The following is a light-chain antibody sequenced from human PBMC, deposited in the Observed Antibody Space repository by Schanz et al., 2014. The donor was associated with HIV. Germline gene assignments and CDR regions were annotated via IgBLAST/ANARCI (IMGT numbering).Light chain of an antibody. Sequence: QSVLTQPPSVSGAPGQGVTISCTGSNSNIGATFHVHWYQQLPGRAPKFLISTDGGWPSGVPDRFSVSRSGDSASLVISSLRSEDEADYYCQSYDGTLRAVVFGGGTKLTVL. J-gene: IGLJ2*01. CDR1: NSNIGATFH. V-gene: IGLV1-40*01. CDR2: TDG. CDR3: QSYDGTLRAVV.